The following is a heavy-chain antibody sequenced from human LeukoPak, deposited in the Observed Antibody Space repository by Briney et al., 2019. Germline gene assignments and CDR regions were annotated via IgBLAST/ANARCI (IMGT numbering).Heavy chain of an antibody. J-gene: IGHJ4*02. CDR2: ISYDGSNK. D-gene: IGHD2-2*01. V-gene: IGHV3-30-3*01. CDR1: GFTFSSYA. CDR3: ARDRSSNEYYFDY. Sequence: QPGGSLRLSCAASGFTFSSYAMHWVRQAPGKGLEWVAVISYDGSNKYYADSVKDRFTISRDNSKNTLYLQMNSLRAEDTAVYYCARDRSSNEYYFDYWGQGTLVTVSS.